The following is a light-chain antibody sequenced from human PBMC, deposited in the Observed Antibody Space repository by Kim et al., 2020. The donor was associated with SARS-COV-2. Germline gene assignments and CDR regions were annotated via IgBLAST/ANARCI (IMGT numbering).Light chain of an antibody. J-gene: IGLJ3*02. CDR2: HVS. CDR1: SSDVGAYTY. CDR3: SSYTSSSTWV. Sequence: QSVLTQPASVSGSPGQSITISCTGTSSDVGAYTYVSWYQQHPGKAPKLMIYHVSNRPSGVSNSFSGSKSGNTASLTISGLQAEDEADYYCSSYTSSSTWVFGGGTQLTVL. V-gene: IGLV2-14*03.